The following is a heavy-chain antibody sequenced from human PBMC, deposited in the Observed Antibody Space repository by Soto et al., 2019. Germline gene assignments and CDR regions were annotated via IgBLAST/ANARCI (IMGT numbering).Heavy chain of an antibody. CDR1: GGSISSYY. CDR3: ARGPVGFGFDP. CDR2: IYYSGST. V-gene: IGHV4-59*01. Sequence: SETLSLTCTVSGGSISSYYWSWIRQPPGKGLEWIGYIYYSGSTNYNPSLKSRVTISVDTSKNQFSLKLSSVTAADTAVYYCARGPVGFGFDPWGQGTLVTVSS. D-gene: IGHD2-15*01. J-gene: IGHJ5*02.